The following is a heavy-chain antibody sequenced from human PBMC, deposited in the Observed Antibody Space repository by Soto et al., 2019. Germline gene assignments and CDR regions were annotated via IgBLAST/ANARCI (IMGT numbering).Heavy chain of an antibody. CDR3: AHNNDSGDYYWFDP. J-gene: IGHJ5*02. CDR1: GFSLSTSGVG. CDR2: IYWDDDK. V-gene: IGHV2-5*02. Sequence: QITLKESGPTLVKPTQTLTLTCTFSGFSLSTSGVGVGWIRQPPGKALEWLALIYWDDDKRYSPSLKSRLTITNATTKNQEVLTMTNMDPVDTATYYYAHNNDSGDYYWFDPWGQGTLVTVSS. D-gene: IGHD4-17*01.